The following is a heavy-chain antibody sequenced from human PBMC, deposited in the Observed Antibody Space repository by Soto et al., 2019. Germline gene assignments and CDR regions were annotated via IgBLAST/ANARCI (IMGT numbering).Heavy chain of an antibody. CDR3: ARDGGVAVAVDAFDI. CDR1: GFMLDDFG. D-gene: IGHD6-19*01. CDR2: ITWNSGST. Sequence: EVQLVESGGGVVRPGGSLRLSCAASGFMLDDFGMSWVRQAPGKGLEWVSGITWNSGSTGYADSVKGRFTISRDNAKNSLYLQMDSLRAEDTAFYYCARDGGVAVAVDAFDIWGQGTMVTVSS. J-gene: IGHJ3*02. V-gene: IGHV3-20*04.